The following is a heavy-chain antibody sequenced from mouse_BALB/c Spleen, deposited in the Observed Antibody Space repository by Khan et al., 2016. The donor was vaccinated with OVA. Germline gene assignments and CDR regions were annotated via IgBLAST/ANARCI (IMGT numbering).Heavy chain of an antibody. V-gene: IGHV2-6-4*01. J-gene: IGHJ4*01. D-gene: IGHD2-14*01. CDR3: ARADYKYDGYYAMDY. CDR1: GFSLSRYN. CDR2: IWGGGGT. Sequence: QVQLKESGPGLVAPSPSLSITCTVSGFSLSRYNIHWVRQPPGKGLEWLGMIWGGGGTDYNSTLKSRLSIRKDNSKSQVLLKMNSLQIDDTAMYYCARADYKYDGYYAMDYWGQGTSVTVSA.